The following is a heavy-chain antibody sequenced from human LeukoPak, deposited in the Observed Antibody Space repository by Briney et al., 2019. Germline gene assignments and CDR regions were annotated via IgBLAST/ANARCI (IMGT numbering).Heavy chain of an antibody. J-gene: IGHJ4*02. CDR3: ASMIVVVIKGGNFDY. Sequence: SETLSLTCTVSGGPVSSSSYYWGWVRQSPEKGLECIGTIYYAGDTYYNPSLKSRVTISVDTSKNQFSLKLSSVTAADTAVYYCASMIVVVIKGGNFDYWGQGTLVTVSS. CDR2: IYYAGDT. CDR1: GGPVSSSSYY. V-gene: IGHV4-39*01. D-gene: IGHD3-22*01.